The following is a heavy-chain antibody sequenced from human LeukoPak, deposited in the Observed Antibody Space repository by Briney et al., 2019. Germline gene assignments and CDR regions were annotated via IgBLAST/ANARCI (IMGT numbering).Heavy chain of an antibody. CDR3: ARGPYFDWLEAKGFDI. CDR1: GFIVRSNY. CDR2: IYSGGSI. V-gene: IGHV3-53*01. Sequence: GGSLRLSCAASGFIVRSNYMTWVRQAPGKGLERVSVIYSGGSIHYADSVKGRFTISRDNSKNTLYLQMNSLRAEDTAVYYCARGPYFDWLEAKGFDIWGQGTKVTVSS. J-gene: IGHJ3*02. D-gene: IGHD3-9*01.